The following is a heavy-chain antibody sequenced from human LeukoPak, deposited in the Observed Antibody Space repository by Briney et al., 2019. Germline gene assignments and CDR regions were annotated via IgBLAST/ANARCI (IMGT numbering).Heavy chain of an antibody. CDR1: GFTVRSNY. CDR3: ASLRYSPSRAFDI. Sequence: GGSLRLSCAASGFTVRSNYMSWVRQAPGKGLEWVSVIYSGGSTYYADSVKGRFTISRDNSKNTLYLQMNSLRAEDTAVYYCASLRYSPSRAFDIWGQGTMVTVSS. D-gene: IGHD2-15*01. J-gene: IGHJ3*02. CDR2: IYSGGST. V-gene: IGHV3-66*01.